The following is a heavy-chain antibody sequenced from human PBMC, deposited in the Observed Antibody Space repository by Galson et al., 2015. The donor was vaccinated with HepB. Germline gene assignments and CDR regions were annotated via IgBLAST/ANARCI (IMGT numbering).Heavy chain of an antibody. J-gene: IGHJ6*02. CDR3: TTQGYYYGMDV. V-gene: IGHV3-15*01. CDR2: IKSKTDGGTT. CDR1: GFTFSNAW. Sequence: SLRLSCAASGFTFSNAWMSWVRQAPGKGLEWVGRIKSKTDGGTTDYAAPVKGRFTISRDDSKNTLCLQMNSLKTEDTAVYYCTTQGYYYGMDVWGQGTTVTVSS.